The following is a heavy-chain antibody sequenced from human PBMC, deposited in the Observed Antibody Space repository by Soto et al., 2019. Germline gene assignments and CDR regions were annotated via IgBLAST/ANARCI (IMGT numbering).Heavy chain of an antibody. J-gene: IGHJ3*02. CDR2: ISSSSSYI. Sequence: GGSLRLSCAASGFPFSSYSMTWVRPSPGKGLEWVSSISSSSSYIYYAESVKCRFTSSRGNATTSRYLQRNSLRAEDTAGLWCARASLLGYCSGGSCPSRRGAHAFGIWGQGIMVTASS. D-gene: IGHD2-15*01. CDR1: GFPFSSYS. V-gene: IGHV3-21*06. CDR3: ARASLLGYCSGGSCPSRRGAHAFGI.